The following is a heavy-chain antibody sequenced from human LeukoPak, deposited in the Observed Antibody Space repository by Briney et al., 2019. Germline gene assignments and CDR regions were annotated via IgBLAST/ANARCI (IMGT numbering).Heavy chain of an antibody. J-gene: IGHJ4*02. Sequence: ASVKVSCKASGYTLNRNGISWVRQAPGQGLEWMGWIGVYSGNTNYAQKFQGRVTMNTDTSTSTVYMELRSLRSDDTAIYYCARDEHYEVDHWGQGTLVTVSS. D-gene: IGHD4-17*01. CDR3: ARDEHYEVDH. CDR2: IGVYSGNT. CDR1: GYTLNRNG. V-gene: IGHV1-18*01.